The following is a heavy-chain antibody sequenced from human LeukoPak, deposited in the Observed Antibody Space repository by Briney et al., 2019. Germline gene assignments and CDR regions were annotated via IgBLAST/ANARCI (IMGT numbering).Heavy chain of an antibody. CDR3: ARDYDFWSGYYLIEGFFDY. J-gene: IGHJ4*02. CDR1: GFTFSSYW. Sequence: GGSLRLSCAAAGFTFSSYWISWVSQAPGKGLEWVANIKQDVREKYYVDSVKGRFTIPRDNPKNSLVLPMNSLGAEGTAVDYCARDYDFWSGYYLIEGFFDYWGQGTLVTVSS. CDR2: IKQDVREK. V-gene: IGHV3-7*01. D-gene: IGHD3-3*01.